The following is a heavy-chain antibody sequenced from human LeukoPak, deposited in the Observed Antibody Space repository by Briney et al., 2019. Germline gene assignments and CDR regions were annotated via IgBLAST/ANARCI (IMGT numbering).Heavy chain of an antibody. D-gene: IGHD2-2*01. Sequence: SVKVSCKASGGTFSSYAISWERQAPGQGLEWMGGIIPIFGTANYAQKFQGRVTITTDESTSTAYMELSSLRSEDTAVYYCARSAAAMVMDYYYYYMDVWGKGTTVTVSS. CDR3: ARSAAAMVMDYYYYYMDV. CDR2: IIPIFGTA. CDR1: GGTFSSYA. V-gene: IGHV1-69*05. J-gene: IGHJ6*03.